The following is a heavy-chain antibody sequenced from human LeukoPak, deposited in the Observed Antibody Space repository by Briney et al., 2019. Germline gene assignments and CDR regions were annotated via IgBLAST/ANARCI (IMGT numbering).Heavy chain of an antibody. Sequence: SETLSLTCTVSGGSISSSSYYWGWIRQPPGKGLEWIGSIYYSGSTYYNPSLKSRVTISVDTSKNQFSLKLSSVTAADTAVYYCARADFVVVPAAIGQTYYYYGMDVWGQGTTVTVSS. CDR2: IYYSGST. CDR3: ARADFVVVPAAIGQTYYYYGMDV. CDR1: GGSISSSSYY. V-gene: IGHV4-39*07. J-gene: IGHJ6*02. D-gene: IGHD2-2*02.